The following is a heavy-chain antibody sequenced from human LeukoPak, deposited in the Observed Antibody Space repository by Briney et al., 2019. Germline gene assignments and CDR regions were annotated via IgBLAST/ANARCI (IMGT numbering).Heavy chain of an antibody. D-gene: IGHD3-22*01. CDR1: GFTFDDYG. J-gene: IGHJ4*02. CDR3: AKGSYYYDSADYFDY. Sequence: GGSLRLSCAASGFTFDDYGMSWVRQAPGKGLEWVSTLSGSGGNTYYADSVKGRVTISRDNSKNTLYLQMNSLRAEDTAVYHCAKGSYYYDSADYFDYWGQGTLVTVSS. V-gene: IGHV3-23*01. CDR2: LSGSGGNT.